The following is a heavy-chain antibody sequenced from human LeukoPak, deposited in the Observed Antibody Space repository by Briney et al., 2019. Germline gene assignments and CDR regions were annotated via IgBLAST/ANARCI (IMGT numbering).Heavy chain of an antibody. CDR3: ARGGTLEYFQH. CDR1: GFTFSSYW. CDR2: ISSSGSTI. Sequence: GGSLRLSCAASGFTFSSYWMHWVRQAPGKGLDWVSYISSSGSTIYYADSVKGRFTISRDNAKNSLYLQMNSLRAEDTAVYYCARGGTLEYFQHWGQGTLVTVSS. V-gene: IGHV3-48*04. J-gene: IGHJ1*01.